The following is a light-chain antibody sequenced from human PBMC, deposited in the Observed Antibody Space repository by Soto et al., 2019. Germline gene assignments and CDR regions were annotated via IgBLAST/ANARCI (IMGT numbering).Light chain of an antibody. Sequence: QSVLTQPPSASGTPGQRVTISCSGNNSNTGTNSVNWYQHLPGTAPKLLIFNSNRRPSGVLDRFSGSKSGTSASLAISGLQSDDEADYYCAAWDDRLKGVVFGGGTKLTVL. CDR1: NSNTGTNS. CDR3: AAWDDRLKGVV. CDR2: NSN. J-gene: IGLJ2*01. V-gene: IGLV1-44*01.